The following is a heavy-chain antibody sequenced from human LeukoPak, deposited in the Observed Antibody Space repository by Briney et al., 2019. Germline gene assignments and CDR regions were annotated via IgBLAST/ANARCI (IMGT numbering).Heavy chain of an antibody. D-gene: IGHD6-19*01. CDR2: INPNSGGT. Sequence: GASVKVSCKASGYTFTGYYMHWVRQAPGQGLEWMGRINPNSGGTNYAQKFQGRVTITRDTSASTAYMELSSLRSEDTAVNYCARGDSSGWEYYFDYWGQGTLVTVSS. CDR1: GYTFTGYY. J-gene: IGHJ4*02. CDR3: ARGDSSGWEYYFDY. V-gene: IGHV1-2*06.